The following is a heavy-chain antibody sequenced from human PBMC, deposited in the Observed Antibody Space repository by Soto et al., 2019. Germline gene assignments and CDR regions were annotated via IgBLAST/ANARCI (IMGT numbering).Heavy chain of an antibody. CDR1: GFMFDSFA. CDR2: INGGSDSR. Sequence: EVQLVESGGGLVQPGGSLRLYCVGSGFMFDSFAMNWVRQAPGKGLEWVAYINGGSDSRYYAESVKGRFTISRDNARNSLSLQMNSLSDEDTAVYYCAKSGDSAGWGIDFWGQGTLVTVSS. CDR3: AKSGDSAGWGIDF. V-gene: IGHV3-48*02. D-gene: IGHD6-19*01. J-gene: IGHJ4*02.